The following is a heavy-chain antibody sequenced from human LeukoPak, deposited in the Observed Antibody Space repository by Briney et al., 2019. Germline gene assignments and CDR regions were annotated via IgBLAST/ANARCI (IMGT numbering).Heavy chain of an antibody. D-gene: IGHD2-21*02. CDR1: GGSISSGGYY. V-gene: IGHV4-30-2*01. Sequence: PSQTLSLTCTVSGGSISSGGYYWSWIRQPPGKGLEWIGYIYHSGSTYYNPSLKSRVTMSVDRSNNQFSLKLSSMTAADTAVYYCARDNAYCGGDCYSGHFQHWGQGTLVTVSS. J-gene: IGHJ1*01. CDR2: IYHSGST. CDR3: ARDNAYCGGDCYSGHFQH.